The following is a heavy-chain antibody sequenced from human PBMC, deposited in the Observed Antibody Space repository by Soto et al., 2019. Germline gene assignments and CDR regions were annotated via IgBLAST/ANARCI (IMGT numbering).Heavy chain of an antibody. V-gene: IGHV3-7*03. Sequence: GGSLRLSCTASGFTFSTYWMNWVRQAPGKGLEWVAIIKQDGSETHYVDTVKGRFTISRDNARRSLYLQMNSLRPEDTALYYCARCRSSWVESGLDVWGRGTTVTAP. CDR3: ARCRSSWVESGLDV. J-gene: IGHJ6*02. CDR1: GFTFSTYW. CDR2: IKQDGSET.